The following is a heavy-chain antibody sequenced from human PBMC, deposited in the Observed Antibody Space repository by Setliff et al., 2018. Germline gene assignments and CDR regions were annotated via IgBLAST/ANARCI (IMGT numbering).Heavy chain of an antibody. D-gene: IGHD2-2*01. V-gene: IGHV1-3*01. CDR3: ARDGFEIVVVPAAIYYYYSMDV. J-gene: IGHJ6*03. CDR1: GYTFTSYA. CDR2: INAGNGNT. Sequence: ASVKVSCKASGYTFTSYAMHWVRQAPGQRLEWMGWINAGNGNTKYSQKFQGRVTITRDTSASTAYMELSSLSSEDTAVYYCARDGFEIVVVPAAIYYYYSMDVWGRGTTVTVS.